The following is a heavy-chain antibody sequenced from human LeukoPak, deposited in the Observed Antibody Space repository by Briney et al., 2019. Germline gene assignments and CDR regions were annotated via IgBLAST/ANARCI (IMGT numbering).Heavy chain of an antibody. Sequence: GGSLRLSCAASGFTFSSYAMHWVRQAPGKGLEWLAYIASDGNNKYYGDSVKGRFTISRDNSKNTLNLQMNSLRPGDTAVYYCVKRGASGTFYFDSWGQGTLVTVSS. CDR3: VKRGASGTFYFDS. D-gene: IGHD1-26*01. V-gene: IGHV3-30*02. CDR2: IASDGNNK. CDR1: GFTFSSYA. J-gene: IGHJ4*02.